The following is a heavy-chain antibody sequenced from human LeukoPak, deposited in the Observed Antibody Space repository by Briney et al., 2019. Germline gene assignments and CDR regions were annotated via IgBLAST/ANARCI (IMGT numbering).Heavy chain of an antibody. Sequence: GGSLRLSCTASGFTFSSHAMTWVRQAPGKGLEWVANIKQDGSERYYVDSVKGRFTISRDNAKKSLYLQMNSLRAEDTAVYYCSRDKGSYPSFDYWGQGTLVTVSS. CDR3: SRDKGSYPSFDY. CDR2: IKQDGSER. V-gene: IGHV3-7*01. D-gene: IGHD1-26*01. J-gene: IGHJ4*02. CDR1: GFTFSSHA.